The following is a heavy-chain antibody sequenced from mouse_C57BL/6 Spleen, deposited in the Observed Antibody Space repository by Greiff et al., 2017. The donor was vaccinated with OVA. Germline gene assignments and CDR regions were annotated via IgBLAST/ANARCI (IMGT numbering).Heavy chain of an antibody. D-gene: IGHD1-2*01. V-gene: IGHV5-16*01. J-gene: IGHJ2*01. CDR3: ARVGYPYYFDY. Sequence: VQLKESEGGLVQPGSSMKLSCTASGFTFSDYYMAWVRQVPEKGLEWVANINYDGSSTYYLDSLKSRFIISRDNAKNILYLQMSSLKSEDTATYYCARVGYPYYFDYWGQGTTLTVSS. CDR2: INYDGSST. CDR1: GFTFSDYY.